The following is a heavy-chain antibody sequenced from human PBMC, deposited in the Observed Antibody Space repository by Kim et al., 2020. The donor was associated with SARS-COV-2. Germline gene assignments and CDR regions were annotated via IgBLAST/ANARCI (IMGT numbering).Heavy chain of an antibody. D-gene: IGHD3-3*02. Sequence: SETLSLTCTVFGGSISSSTYYWGWVRQPPGKGLEWIGTMYHGTTYYNPSLKSRVSISVDTSKNQFSLTLSSVTAADTAVYYCAPASLAFDYWGQGTLVTV. V-gene: IGHV4-39*01. CDR3: APASLAFDY. CDR1: GGSISSSTYY. J-gene: IGHJ4*02. CDR2: MYHGTT.